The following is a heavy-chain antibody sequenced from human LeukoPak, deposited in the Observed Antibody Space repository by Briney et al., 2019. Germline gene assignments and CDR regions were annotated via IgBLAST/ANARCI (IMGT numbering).Heavy chain of an antibody. V-gene: IGHV4-34*01. CDR3: AGDYGDYAGIADAAFDI. CDR1: GDSFRGYY. J-gene: IGHJ3*02. D-gene: IGHD4-17*01. Sequence: PSETLSLTCGVYGDSFRGYYWSWIRQPPGKGLEWIGEINHSGSNKYNPSLKSRVTISVEKSKHQFSLTLSSVTAADTAVYYCAGDYGDYAGIADAAFDIWGQGTMVTVSS. CDR2: INHSGSN.